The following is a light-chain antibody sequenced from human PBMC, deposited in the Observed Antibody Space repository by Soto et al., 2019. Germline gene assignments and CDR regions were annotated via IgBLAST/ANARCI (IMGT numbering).Light chain of an antibody. V-gene: IGKV2-28*01. Sequence: DLVMTQSPLSLPVTPGEPASISCRSSQSLLHSNGYNYLDWYLQKPGQSPQLLIYWGSNRASGVPDRISGGGSRIDIQLNINRVDAEDVGVYFRMLGLQIPPTFGQGTKVEIK. J-gene: IGKJ1*01. CDR3: MLGLQIPPT. CDR1: QSLLHSNGYNY. CDR2: WGS.